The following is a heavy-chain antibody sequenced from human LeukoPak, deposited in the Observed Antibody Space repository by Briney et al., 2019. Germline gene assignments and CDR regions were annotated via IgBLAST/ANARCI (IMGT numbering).Heavy chain of an antibody. V-gene: IGHV4-39*07. CDR3: ARSCRILDIVATIRARLGGNGFDI. CDR1: GGSISSSSYY. D-gene: IGHD5-12*01. CDR2: IYYSGST. Sequence: SETLSLTCTVSGGSISSSSYYWGWIRQPPGKGLEWIGSIYYSGSTYYNPSLKSRVTIAVETSKNQFSLKLSSVTAADKAVYYCARSCRILDIVATIRARLGGNGFDIWGRGTMVTVSS. J-gene: IGHJ3*02.